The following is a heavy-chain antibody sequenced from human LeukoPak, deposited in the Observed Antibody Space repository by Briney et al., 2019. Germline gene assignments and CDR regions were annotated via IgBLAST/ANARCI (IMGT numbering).Heavy chain of an antibody. V-gene: IGHV3-30*18. Sequence: GRSLRLSCAASGFTFSSYGMHWVRQAPGKGLEWVAVISYDGSSKYYADSVKGRFTISRDNSMNTLYLHMNSLRDEDTAVYYCAQAWRWLQLNYWGQGTLVTVSS. CDR2: ISYDGSSK. CDR1: GFTFSSYG. CDR3: AQAWRWLQLNY. J-gene: IGHJ4*02. D-gene: IGHD5-24*01.